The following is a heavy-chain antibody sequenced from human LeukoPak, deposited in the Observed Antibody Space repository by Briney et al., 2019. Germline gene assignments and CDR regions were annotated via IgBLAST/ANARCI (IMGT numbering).Heavy chain of an antibody. Sequence: GASVKVSCKASGYTFTGYYMHWVRQAPGQGLEWMGWINPNSGGTNYAQKFQGRVTMTRDTSISTAYMELSRLRSDDTAVYYCARGASYYDSSGYYYYYYGMDVWGQGTTVTVSS. V-gene: IGHV1-2*02. CDR2: INPNSGGT. J-gene: IGHJ6*02. CDR1: GYTFTGYY. CDR3: ARGASYYDSSGYYYYYYGMDV. D-gene: IGHD3-22*01.